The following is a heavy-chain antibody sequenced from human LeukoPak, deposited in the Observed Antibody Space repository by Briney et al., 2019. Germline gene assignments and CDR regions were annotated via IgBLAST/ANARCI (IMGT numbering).Heavy chain of an antibody. J-gene: IGHJ4*02. D-gene: IGHD6-13*01. V-gene: IGHV3-11*01. Sequence: GGSLRLSCAASGFTFSDYYMSWIRQAPGKGLEWVSYISSSGSTIYYADSVKGRFTISRDNAKNPLYLQMTRLRAEDTAVYYCARGRYSSSWYRSPRAWFDYWGQGTLVTVSS. CDR3: ARGRYSSSWYRSPRAWFDY. CDR1: GFTFSDYY. CDR2: ISSSGSTI.